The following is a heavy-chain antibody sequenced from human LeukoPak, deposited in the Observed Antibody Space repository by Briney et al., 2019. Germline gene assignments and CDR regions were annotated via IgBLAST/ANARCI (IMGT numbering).Heavy chain of an antibody. V-gene: IGHV4-39*07. Sequence: PSETLSLTCTVSGGSISSSSYYWGWIRQPPGKGLEWIGSIYYSVSTYYNPSLKSRVTISVDTSKNQFSLKLSSVTAADTAVYYCARLPLSRNFDPWGQGTLVTVSS. D-gene: IGHD2/OR15-2a*01. CDR1: GGSISSSSYY. J-gene: IGHJ5*02. CDR2: IYYSVST. CDR3: ARLPLSRNFDP.